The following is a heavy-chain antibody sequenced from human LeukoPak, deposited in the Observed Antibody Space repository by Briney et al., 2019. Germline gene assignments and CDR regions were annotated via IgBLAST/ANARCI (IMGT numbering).Heavy chain of an antibody. V-gene: IGHV3-23*01. D-gene: IGHD2-2*01. CDR2: ISGSGST. J-gene: IGHJ4*02. CDR3: VKGGQDCSPTTCYYD. CDR1: GYMLNNYA. Sequence: GGSLRLSCLASGYMLNNYAVSSVRQAPGKGLELVSAISGSGSTYYADSVKGRFTISRDNSKNTGYLQMNSLRAEDTAVYYCVKGGQDCSPTTCYYDWGQGTLVTVSS.